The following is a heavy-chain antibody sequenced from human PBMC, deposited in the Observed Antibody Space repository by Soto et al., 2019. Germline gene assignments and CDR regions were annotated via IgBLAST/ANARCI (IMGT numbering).Heavy chain of an antibody. D-gene: IGHD7-27*01. CDR1: GDSISTDY. V-gene: IGHV4-59*08. Sequence: PSETLSLTCTVSGDSISTDYWSWIRQSPGKGLEWIGFIYYGGSTSYNPSLKSRVTISVDTPKNQFSLKLSSVTAADTAVYYCAKNWNWGSLVHWGQGTLVTVSS. CDR3: AKNWNWGSLVH. J-gene: IGHJ4*02. CDR2: IYYGGST.